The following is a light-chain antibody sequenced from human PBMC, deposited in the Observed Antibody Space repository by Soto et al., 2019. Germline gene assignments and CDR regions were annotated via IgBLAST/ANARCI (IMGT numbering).Light chain of an antibody. CDR2: DVS. CDR3: CSYTSSSTKV. V-gene: IGLV2-14*01. J-gene: IGLJ2*01. CDR1: SSDVGGYNY. Sequence: QSVLTQPVSVSGSPGQSITISCTGTSSDVGGYNYVSWYQQHPGKAPKLIIYDVSYRPSGISNRFSGSKSGNTASLSISGLQAEDEADYYCCSYTSSSTKVLGGGTKLTVL.